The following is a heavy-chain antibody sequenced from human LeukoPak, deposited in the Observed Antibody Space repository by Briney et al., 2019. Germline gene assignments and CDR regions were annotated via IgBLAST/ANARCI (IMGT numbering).Heavy chain of an antibody. CDR2: IYYSGST. J-gene: IGHJ4*02. CDR3: ATSSGSYGSRYFDY. Sequence: SETLSLTCTVSGGSISSYYWSWIRQPPGKGLEWIGYIYYSGSTNYNPSLKSRVTISVDTSKNQFSLKLSSATAADTAVYYCATSSGSYGSRYFDYWGQGTLVTVSS. CDR1: GGSISSYY. D-gene: IGHD1-26*01. V-gene: IGHV4-59*01.